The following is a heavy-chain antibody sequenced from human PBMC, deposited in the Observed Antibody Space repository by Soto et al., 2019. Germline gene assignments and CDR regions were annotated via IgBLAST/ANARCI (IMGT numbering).Heavy chain of an antibody. CDR1: GYIFTGYY. CDR2: INPNSGGT. D-gene: IGHD6-19*01. V-gene: IGHV1-2*02. CDR3: ARPLYSSSGY. J-gene: IGHJ4*02. Sequence: ASVKVSCKASGYIFTGYYMHWVRQAPGQGLEWMGWINPNSGGTNYAQRFQGRVTMTRDTSISTAYMELSRLRSDDTAVYYCARPLYSSSGYWGQGTLVTVSS.